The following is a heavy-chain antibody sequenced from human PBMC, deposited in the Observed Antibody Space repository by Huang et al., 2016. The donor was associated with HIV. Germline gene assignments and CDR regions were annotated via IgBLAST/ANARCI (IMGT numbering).Heavy chain of an antibody. J-gene: IGHJ4*02. CDR2: SNPSSGKT. CDR1: GYSLHYHH. V-gene: IGHV1-46*02. CDR3: ARWPYTDFVWGSYFDY. Sequence: QVQLVHSGAEVKKPGASVRVSYTASGYSLHYHHIHWVRQAPGQGREWMGISNPSSGKTTDGQKFQGRATMTRETATNTVYMELSSLKSEDTALYYCARWPYTDFVWGSYFDYWGQGTLVTVSS. D-gene: IGHD3-16*01.